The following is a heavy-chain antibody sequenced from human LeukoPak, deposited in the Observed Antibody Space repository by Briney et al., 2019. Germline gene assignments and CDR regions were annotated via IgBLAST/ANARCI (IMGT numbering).Heavy chain of an antibody. CDR2: LYSGGTT. D-gene: IGHD3-10*01. CDR1: GFTVSNNY. V-gene: IGHV3-53*01. Sequence: PGGSLRLSCAASGFTVSNNYMNWVRQAPGKGLEWVSILYSGGTTYYADSVKGRFTISRDNSKNTLYLQINSLRAEDTAVYYCAKHLWRDLLWFGEGYYFGYWGQGTLVTVSS. J-gene: IGHJ4*02. CDR3: AKHLWRDLLWFGEGYYFGY.